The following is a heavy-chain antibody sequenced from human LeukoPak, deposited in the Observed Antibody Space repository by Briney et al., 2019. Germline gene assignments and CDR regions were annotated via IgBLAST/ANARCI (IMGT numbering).Heavy chain of an antibody. CDR2: IIPIFGTA. Sequence: SVKVSCKASGGTFSSYAISWVRQAPGQGLEWMGGIIPIFGTANYAQKFQGRVTITADEYTSPAYMELSSLRSEDTAVYYCAVGYGSGVTLPYYYYYGMDVWGQGTTVTVSS. CDR1: GGTFSSYA. J-gene: IGHJ6*02. CDR3: AVGYGSGVTLPYYYYYGMDV. D-gene: IGHD3-10*01. V-gene: IGHV1-69*13.